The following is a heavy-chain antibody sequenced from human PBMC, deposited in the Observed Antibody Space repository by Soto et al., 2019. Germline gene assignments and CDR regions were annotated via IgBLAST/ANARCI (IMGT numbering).Heavy chain of an antibody. D-gene: IGHD6-19*01. CDR3: AIGGLLPDC. V-gene: IGHV4-30-2*01. Sequence: QLQLQESGSGLVKPSQTLSLTCAVSGGSTSSGGYSWSWLRQPPGKGLEWIGYISHSGSTYYNPSLKSRVTMAVDTPKNQFSLRLSPVTAADTAVYYWAIGGLLPDCWGQGTLVTVSS. CDR1: GGSTSSGGYS. CDR2: ISHSGST. J-gene: IGHJ4*02.